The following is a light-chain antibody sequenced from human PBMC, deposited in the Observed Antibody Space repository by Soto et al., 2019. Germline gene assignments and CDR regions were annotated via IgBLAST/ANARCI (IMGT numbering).Light chain of an antibody. Sequence: AIRRTQSPSSLSASTGARATTTCLASQGISSYLAWYQQKPGKAPKLLIYAASTLQSGVPSRFSGSGSGTDFTPTSSCLQSEDFATYYCQQYYSYPRTFGQGTKVDIK. CDR2: AAS. CDR1: QGISSY. J-gene: IGKJ1*01. CDR3: QQYYSYPRT. V-gene: IGKV1-8*01.